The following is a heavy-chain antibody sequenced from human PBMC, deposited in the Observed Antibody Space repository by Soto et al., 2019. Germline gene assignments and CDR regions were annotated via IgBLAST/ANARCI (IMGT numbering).Heavy chain of an antibody. Sequence: PSETLSLTCTVSGDSISGGASFWSWIRQPPGKGLEWIGEINHTGGTHYNPSLKSRVTMSVDTSKNQFSLRLSSVTAADTAIYYCATRITVFGLLIPPFDPWGQGTQVTVSS. CDR3: ATRITVFGLLIPPFDP. D-gene: IGHD3-3*01. J-gene: IGHJ5*02. V-gene: IGHV4-34*01. CDR2: INHTGGT. CDR1: GDSISGGASF.